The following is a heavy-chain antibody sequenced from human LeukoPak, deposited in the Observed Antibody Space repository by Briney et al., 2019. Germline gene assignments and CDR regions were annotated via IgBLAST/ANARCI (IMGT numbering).Heavy chain of an antibody. Sequence: GASVKVSCKASGYTFTGYYMHWVRQAPGQGLEWMGWISAYNGNTNYAQKLQGRVTMTTDTSTSTAYMELRSLRSDDTAVYYCALYYDILTGYNLRRGHYFDYWGQGTLVTVSS. J-gene: IGHJ4*02. V-gene: IGHV1-18*04. CDR2: ISAYNGNT. CDR3: ALYYDILTGYNLRRGHYFDY. CDR1: GYTFTGYY. D-gene: IGHD3-9*01.